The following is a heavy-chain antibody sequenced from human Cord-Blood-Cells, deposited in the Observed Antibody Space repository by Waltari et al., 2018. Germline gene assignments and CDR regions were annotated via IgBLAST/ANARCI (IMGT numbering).Heavy chain of an antibody. CDR3: TSSEKPTARFDY. CDR1: GFTFSNAW. J-gene: IGHJ4*02. CDR2: SKSKPDGGRI. D-gene: IGHD5-18*01. Sequence: EVQLVESGGGLVKPGGSLRLSCVDSGFTFSNAWMAWGRQAPGKGLGVIGRSKSKPDGGRIDSAAPVEGRFTISRHDSKNTLYLQMNSLKTEDTAVYYCTSSEKPTARFDYWGQGALVTVSS. V-gene: IGHV3-15*01.